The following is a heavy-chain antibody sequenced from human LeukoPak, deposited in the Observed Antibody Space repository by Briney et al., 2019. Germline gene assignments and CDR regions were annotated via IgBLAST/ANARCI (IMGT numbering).Heavy chain of an antibody. CDR2: ISSSSSTI. Sequence: GGSLRLSCAASGFTFSSYNMNWLRQAPGKGLEWVSYISSSSSTIYYADSVKGRFTISRDNAKNSLYLQMNSLRDEDTAVYYCARSPYCNSCYYFDYWGQGTLVAVSS. CDR1: GFTFSSYN. D-gene: IGHD2/OR15-2a*01. V-gene: IGHV3-48*02. CDR3: ARSPYCNSCYYFDY. J-gene: IGHJ4*02.